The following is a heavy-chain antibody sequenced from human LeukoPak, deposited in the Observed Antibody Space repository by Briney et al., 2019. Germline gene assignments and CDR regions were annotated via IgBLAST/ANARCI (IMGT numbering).Heavy chain of an antibody. D-gene: IGHD3-22*01. V-gene: IGHV3-23*01. Sequence: GGSLRLSCAASGFAFNNYAMIWVRQAPGKGLESVSSVSRSGSNTYYAASVKGRFTISRDNSKNTLYLQMNSLRAEDTAVYYCARRYYDSNPWGQGTLVTVSS. J-gene: IGHJ5*02. CDR3: ARRYYDSNP. CDR2: VSRSGSNT. CDR1: GFAFNNYA.